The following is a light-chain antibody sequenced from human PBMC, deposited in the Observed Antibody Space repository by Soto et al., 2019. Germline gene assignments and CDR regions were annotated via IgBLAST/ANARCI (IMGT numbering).Light chain of an antibody. CDR3: QQYKSYWT. V-gene: IGKV1-5*01. Sequence: DIQMTQSPSSLSASVGDRVTITCRTSQSVSSWLAWYQQKPGNAPKLLIYDASNLESGVPSRFSGSGSGTEFTLTISSLQPDDFATYYCQQYKSYWTFGQGTKVDNK. CDR2: DAS. J-gene: IGKJ1*01. CDR1: QSVSSW.